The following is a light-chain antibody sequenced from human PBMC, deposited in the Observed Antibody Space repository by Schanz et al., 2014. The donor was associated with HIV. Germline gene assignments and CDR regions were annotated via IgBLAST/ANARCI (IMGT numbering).Light chain of an antibody. CDR1: SGHSSYA. CDR2: LNSDGSH. CDR3: QTWDTGIRV. V-gene: IGLV4-69*01. Sequence: PVLTQSPSASASLGASVKLTCTLSSGHSSYAIAWHQQQPEKGPLFLMNLNSDGSHSKGDGIPDRFSGSSSGAERYLTISSLQSEDEADYYCQTWDTGIRVFGGGTKLTVL. J-gene: IGLJ3*02.